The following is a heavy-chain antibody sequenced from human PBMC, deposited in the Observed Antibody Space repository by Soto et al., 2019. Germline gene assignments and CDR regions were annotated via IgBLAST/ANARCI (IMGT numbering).Heavy chain of an antibody. CDR1: GYTFTSYA. D-gene: IGHD6-6*01. Sequence: QVQLVQSGAEVKKPGASVKVSCKASGYTFTSYAMHWVRQAPGQRLEWMGWINAGNGNTKYSQKFQGRVTITRDTSANTAYMELSSLRSEDTAVYYCARLPSSIAAHTDYWGQGTLVTVSS. CDR3: ARLPSSIAAHTDY. J-gene: IGHJ4*02. CDR2: INAGNGNT. V-gene: IGHV1-3*01.